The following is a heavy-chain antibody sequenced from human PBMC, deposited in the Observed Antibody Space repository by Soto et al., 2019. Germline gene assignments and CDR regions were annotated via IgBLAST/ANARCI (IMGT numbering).Heavy chain of an antibody. CDR2: INAGNGNT. Sequence: ASVKVSCKASGYTFTSYAMHWVRQAPGQRLEWMGWINAGNGNTKYSQKFQGRVTITRDTSASTAYMELSSLRSEDTAVYYCARDSSPYYYGSGSYYTFDYWGQGTLVTLSA. CDR1: GYTFTSYA. D-gene: IGHD3-10*01. V-gene: IGHV1-3*01. J-gene: IGHJ4*02. CDR3: ARDSSPYYYGSGSYYTFDY.